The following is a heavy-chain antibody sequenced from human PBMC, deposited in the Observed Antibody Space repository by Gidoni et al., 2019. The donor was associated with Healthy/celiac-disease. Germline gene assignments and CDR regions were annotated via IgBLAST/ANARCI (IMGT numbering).Heavy chain of an antibody. D-gene: IGHD2-15*01. Sequence: QVQLQQWGAGLLKPSETLSLTCAAYGGSFGGYYWSWIRQPPGKGLEWSGEINHSGSANYNPSLKSRVTISVDTSKNQFSLKLSSVTAADTAVYYCARDTRVVADTTGFDYWGQGTLVTVSS. CDR2: INHSGSA. V-gene: IGHV4-34*01. CDR3: ARDTRVVADTTGFDY. J-gene: IGHJ4*02. CDR1: GGSFGGYY.